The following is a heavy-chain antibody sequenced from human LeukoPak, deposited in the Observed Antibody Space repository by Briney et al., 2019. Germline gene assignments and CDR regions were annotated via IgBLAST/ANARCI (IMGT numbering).Heavy chain of an antibody. Sequence: SETLSLTCTVSGGSISGSSYYWGWIRKPPGKGLEWIGSLYYSGSTYYNPSLKSRVTISGDTSKSQFSLKLTSVTAADTAMYYCARQYYDSTGYYYFDHWGQGALVTVSS. J-gene: IGHJ4*02. V-gene: IGHV4-39*01. CDR2: LYYSGST. D-gene: IGHD3-22*01. CDR1: GGSISGSSYY. CDR3: ARQYYDSTGYYYFDH.